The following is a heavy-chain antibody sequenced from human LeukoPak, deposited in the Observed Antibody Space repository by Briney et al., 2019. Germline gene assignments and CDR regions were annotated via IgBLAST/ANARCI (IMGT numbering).Heavy chain of an antibody. CDR1: GGSTSGDYY. J-gene: IGHJ4*02. D-gene: IGHD6-13*01. V-gene: IGHV4-30-4*08. Sequence: SQTLSLTCTVSGGSTSGDYYWSWIRQPPGKGLEWIGYIYYSGSTFYNPSLKSRVTISVDTSKNQFSLKLSSVTAADTAVYYCARGDMYSSSWSNWGQGTLVTVSS. CDR3: ARGDMYSSSWSN. CDR2: IYYSGST.